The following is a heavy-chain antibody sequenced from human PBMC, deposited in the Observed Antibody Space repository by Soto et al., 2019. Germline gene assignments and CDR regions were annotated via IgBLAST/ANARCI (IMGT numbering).Heavy chain of an antibody. Sequence: QVQLVQSGAEVKKPGASVKVSCKASGYTFTSYGISWVRQAPGQGLEWMGWISAYNGNTNYAQNLQGRVTMTTDTTMSTAYKELRSLRSDDDAVYYRARAPWQRLGYSSSSDSSSWYFDSWGQGTLVTVSS. J-gene: IGHJ4*02. CDR3: ARAPWQRLGYSSSSDSSSWYFDS. CDR2: ISAYNGNT. D-gene: IGHD6-6*01. CDR1: GYTFTSYG. V-gene: IGHV1-18*04.